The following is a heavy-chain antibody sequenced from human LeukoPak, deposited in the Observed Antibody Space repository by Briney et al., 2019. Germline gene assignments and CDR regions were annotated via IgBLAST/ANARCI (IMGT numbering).Heavy chain of an antibody. Sequence: PGGSLRLSCAASGFTFNDYWMHWVRHAPGKGLVWVSRIKGDGSSTTYADSVKGRFTISRDNAKNTLYLQMNSLRAEDTAVYYCARDLSYSLEYWGQGTLVTVSS. CDR2: IKGDGSST. CDR1: GFTFNDYW. D-gene: IGHD3-10*01. V-gene: IGHV3-74*01. J-gene: IGHJ4*02. CDR3: ARDLSYSLEY.